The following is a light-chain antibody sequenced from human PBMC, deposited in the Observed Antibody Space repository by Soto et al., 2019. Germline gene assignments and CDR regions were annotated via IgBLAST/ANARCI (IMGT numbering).Light chain of an antibody. CDR3: QSYDSSLSVNYV. CDR1: SYNIGAGYD. CDR2: GNT. J-gene: IGLJ1*01. V-gene: IGLV1-40*01. Sequence: QSVLTQPPSVTGAPGQRVTISCTGSSYNIGAGYDVHWYQQLPGTAPKILIYGNTNRPSGVPDRFSGSKSGTSASLAITGLQAEDEADYYCQSYDSSLSVNYVFGTGTKVTV.